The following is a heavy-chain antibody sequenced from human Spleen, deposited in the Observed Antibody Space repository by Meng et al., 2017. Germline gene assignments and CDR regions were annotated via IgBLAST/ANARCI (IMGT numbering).Heavy chain of an antibody. D-gene: IGHD5-12*01. Sequence: GESLKISWASAGFAFSDHYMSWSRQAPGKGLGWGSYISGRSTTIYYADSVKGRFTISRDNAKNSLYLQMNSLRVEDTAVYYCASQRYSGYDRSAYWGEGTLVTVSS. J-gene: IGHJ4*02. V-gene: IGHV3-11*01. CDR2: ISGRSTTI. CDR3: ASQRYSGYDRSAY. CDR1: GFAFSDHY.